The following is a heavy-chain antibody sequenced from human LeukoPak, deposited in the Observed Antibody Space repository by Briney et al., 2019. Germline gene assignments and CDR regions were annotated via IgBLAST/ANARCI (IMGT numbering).Heavy chain of an antibody. J-gene: IGHJ1*01. CDR2: IYYSGST. CDR1: GGSISRYY. D-gene: IGHD6-13*01. V-gene: IGHV4-59*01. CDR3: AREAGTGYFQH. Sequence: SETLSLTCTVSGGSISRYYWSWIRQPPGKGLEWIGYIYYSGSTSYNPSLKSRVTISVDTSKNQFSLKLSSVTAADTAVYYCAREAGTGYFQHWGQGTLVTVSS.